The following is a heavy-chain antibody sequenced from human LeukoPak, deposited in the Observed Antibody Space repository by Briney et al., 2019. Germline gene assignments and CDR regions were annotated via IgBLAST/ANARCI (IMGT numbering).Heavy chain of an antibody. V-gene: IGHV3-30*18. Sequence: AGGSLRLSCAASGFTFSSYGMHWVRQAPGKGLEWVAVISYDGSNKYYTDSVKGRFTISRDNSKNTLYLQMNSLRAEDTAVYYCAKDSRSRGDNYYDSSGYYYGFDYWGQGTLVTVSS. CDR1: GFTFSSYG. J-gene: IGHJ4*02. CDR3: AKDSRSRGDNYYDSSGYYYGFDY. CDR2: ISYDGSNK. D-gene: IGHD3-22*01.